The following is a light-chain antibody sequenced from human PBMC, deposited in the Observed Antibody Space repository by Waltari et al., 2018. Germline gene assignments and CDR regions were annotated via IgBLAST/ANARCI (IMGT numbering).Light chain of an antibody. CDR1: SSDVGNYNY. V-gene: IGLV2-11*01. J-gene: IGLJ3*02. Sequence: QSALTQPRSVSGSPGQSVTISCTGTSSDVGNYNYVSWYQQHPDKAPKLLIYDVIKRPSGFPDRFSGSKSGNAASLTISGLQAEDEADYHCCSLAGSYTWVFGGGTKLTV. CDR2: DVI. CDR3: CSLAGSYTWV.